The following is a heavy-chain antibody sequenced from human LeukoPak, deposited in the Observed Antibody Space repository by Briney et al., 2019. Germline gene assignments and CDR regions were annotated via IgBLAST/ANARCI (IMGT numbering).Heavy chain of an antibody. CDR1: GFTFSSYW. J-gene: IGHJ4*02. CDR2: IKSDGSST. D-gene: IGHD1-26*01. Sequence: GGSLRLSCAAAGFTFSSYWMHWIRQAPGKGLVWVSRIKSDGSSTSYADSVTDRFTISRANAKNTLYLQMNSLRAEDTAVYYCSRSPYLHYSGSYDYFDYWGQGTLVTVSS. V-gene: IGHV3-74*01. CDR3: SRSPYLHYSGSYDYFDY.